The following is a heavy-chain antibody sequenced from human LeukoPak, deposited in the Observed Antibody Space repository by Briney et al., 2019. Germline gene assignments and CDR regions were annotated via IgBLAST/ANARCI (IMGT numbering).Heavy chain of an antibody. CDR2: ISYDGSNK. J-gene: IGHJ1*01. CDR3: AREGDRQWLVRFAEYFQH. V-gene: IGHV3-30-3*01. Sequence: PGGSLRLSCAASGFTFSSYAMHCVRQAPGKWLGWVAVISYDGSNKYYADSVKGRFTISRDNSKNTLYLQMNSLRAEDTAVYYCAREGDRQWLVRFAEYFQHWGQGTLVTVSS. CDR1: GFTFSSYA. D-gene: IGHD6-19*01.